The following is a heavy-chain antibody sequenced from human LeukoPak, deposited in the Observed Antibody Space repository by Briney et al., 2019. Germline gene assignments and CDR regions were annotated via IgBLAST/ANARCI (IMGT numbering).Heavy chain of an antibody. J-gene: IGHJ3*02. D-gene: IGHD5-18*01. CDR2: IYYSGST. V-gene: IGHV4-31*03. Sequence: SQTLSLTCTVSGDSISSGGYYWSWIRQHPGKGLEWIGYIYYSGSTYYNPSLKSRVTISVDTSKNQFSLKLSSVTAADTAVYYCARGVLDTAMVKGDAFDIWGQGTMVTVSS. CDR3: ARGVLDTAMVKGDAFDI. CDR1: GDSISSGGYY.